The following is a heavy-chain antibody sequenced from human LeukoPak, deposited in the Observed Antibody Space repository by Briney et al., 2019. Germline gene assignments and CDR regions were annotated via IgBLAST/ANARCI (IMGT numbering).Heavy chain of an antibody. CDR3: ARVGDGYNNNYYYYYMDV. CDR1: GYTFTGYY. CDR2: ISAYNGNT. V-gene: IGHV1-18*04. D-gene: IGHD5-24*01. Sequence: ASVTVSCKASGYTFTGYYMHWVRQAPGQGLEWMGWISAYNGNTNYAQKLQGRVTMSTDTSTSTAYMELRSLRSDDTAVYYCARVGDGYNNNYYYYYMDVWGKGTTVTVSS. J-gene: IGHJ6*03.